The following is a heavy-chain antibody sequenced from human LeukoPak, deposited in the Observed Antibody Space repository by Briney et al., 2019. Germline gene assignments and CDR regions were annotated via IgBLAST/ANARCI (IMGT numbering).Heavy chain of an antibody. CDR1: GGSISSYY. CDR3: ARELTSRRTQSYYYYYMDV. CDR2: IYYSGST. V-gene: IGHV4-59*01. J-gene: IGHJ6*03. Sequence: SETLSLTCTVSGGSISSYYWSWIRQPPGKGLEWIGYIYYSGSTNYNPSLKSRVTISVDTSKNQFSLKLSSVTAADTAVYYCARELTSRRTQSYYYYYMDVWGKGTTVTVSS.